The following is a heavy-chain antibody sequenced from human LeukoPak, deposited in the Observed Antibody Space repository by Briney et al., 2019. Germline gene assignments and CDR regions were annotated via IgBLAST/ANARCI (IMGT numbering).Heavy chain of an antibody. V-gene: IGHV3-66*01. CDR1: GFTVSSNY. CDR2: IYSGGST. Sequence: GGSLRLSCAASGFTVSSNYMSWVRQAPGKGLEWVSVIYSGGSTYYADSVKGRFTISRDNSKNTLYLQMNSLRAEDTAVYYCARVRISHDSSGYIDYWGQGTLVTVSS. CDR3: ARVRISHDSSGYIDY. J-gene: IGHJ4*02. D-gene: IGHD3-22*01.